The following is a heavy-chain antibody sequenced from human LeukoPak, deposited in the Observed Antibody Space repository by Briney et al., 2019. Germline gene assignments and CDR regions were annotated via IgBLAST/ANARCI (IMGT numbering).Heavy chain of an antibody. D-gene: IGHD1-1*01. Sequence: PGGSLRLSCAASGFSFSSYEMNWVRQAPGKGLEWVSYISSSGSAIFYADSVKGRFTISRDNSKNTLYLQMNSLRAEDTAIYYCGKKFGLPTTTERSLQYWGQGTLVTVSS. CDR3: GKKFGLPTTTERSLQY. J-gene: IGHJ4*02. CDR2: ISSSGSAI. V-gene: IGHV3-48*03. CDR1: GFSFSSYE.